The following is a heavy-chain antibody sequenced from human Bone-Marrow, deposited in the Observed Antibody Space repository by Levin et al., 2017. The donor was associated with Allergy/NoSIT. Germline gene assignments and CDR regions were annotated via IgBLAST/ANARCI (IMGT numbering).Heavy chain of an antibody. D-gene: IGHD1-14*01. J-gene: IGHJ6*02. CDR2: INPNSGGT. V-gene: IGHV1-2*02. Sequence: GESLKISCKASGYTFTGYYMHWVRQAPGQGLEWMGWINPNSGGTNYAQKFQGRVTMTRDTSISTAYMELSRLRSDDTAVYYCARTNHPRRGDQGYYYYYGMDVWGQGTTVTVSS. CDR3: ARTNHPRRGDQGYYYYYGMDV. CDR1: GYTFTGYY.